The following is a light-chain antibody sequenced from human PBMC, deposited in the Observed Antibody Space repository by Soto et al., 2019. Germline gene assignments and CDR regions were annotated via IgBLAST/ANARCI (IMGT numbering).Light chain of an antibody. CDR1: QSLLHSNGYNY. CDR2: LGS. J-gene: IGKJ3*01. Sequence: DIVITQCPLSLPVTPGEPASISCRSSQSLLHSNGYNYLDWYLQKPGQSPQLLIYLGSNRASGVPDRFSGSVSGTDFTLKISRVEAEDVGVYYCMQALQTPLTFGPGTKVDIK. V-gene: IGKV2-28*01. CDR3: MQALQTPLT.